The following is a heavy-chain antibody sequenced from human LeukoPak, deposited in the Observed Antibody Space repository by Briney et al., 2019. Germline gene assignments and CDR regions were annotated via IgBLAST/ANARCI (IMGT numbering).Heavy chain of an antibody. D-gene: IGHD2-2*02. J-gene: IGHJ6*03. CDR1: GFTFSSYS. CDR3: ARGLRGIVVVPAAKPYYYYMDV. CDR2: ISSSSSYI. Sequence: PGGSLRLSCAASGFTFSSYSMNWVRQAPGKGLEWVSSISSSSSYIYYADSVKGRFTISRDNAKNSLYLQMNSLRAEDTAVYYCARGLRGIVVVPAAKPYYYYMDVWGKGTTVTVSS. V-gene: IGHV3-21*01.